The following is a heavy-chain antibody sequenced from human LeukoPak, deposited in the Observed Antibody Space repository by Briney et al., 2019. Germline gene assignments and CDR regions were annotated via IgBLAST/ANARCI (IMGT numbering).Heavy chain of an antibody. D-gene: IGHD1-26*01. CDR3: TRESGSYHGNDY. CDR1: GYTFTGYY. J-gene: IGHJ4*02. CDR2: INPNNGAT. V-gene: IGHV1-2*06. Sequence: ASVKVSCKASGYTFTGYYMHWVRQAPGQGLEWMGRINPNNGATNYAQKLQGRVTITGDTSISTAYMELSSLRSDDTAVYCCTRESGSYHGNDYWGQGTLVTVSS.